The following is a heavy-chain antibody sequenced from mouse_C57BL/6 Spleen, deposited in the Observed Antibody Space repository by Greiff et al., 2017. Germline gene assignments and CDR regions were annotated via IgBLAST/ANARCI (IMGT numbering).Heavy chain of an antibody. Sequence: QVQLQQPGAELVMPGASVKLSCKASGYTFTSYWMHWVKQRPGQGLEWIGEIDPSDSYTNYNQKFKGKSTLTVDKSSSTAYMQLSSLTSEDSAVYYCARGDGTAQAYAMDYWGQGTSVTVSS. D-gene: IGHD3-2*02. CDR2: IDPSDSYT. CDR3: ARGDGTAQAYAMDY. CDR1: GYTFTSYW. J-gene: IGHJ4*01. V-gene: IGHV1-69*01.